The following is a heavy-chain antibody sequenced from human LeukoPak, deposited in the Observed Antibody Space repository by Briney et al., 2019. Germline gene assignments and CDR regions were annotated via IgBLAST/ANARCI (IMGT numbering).Heavy chain of an antibody. Sequence: PGGSLRLSCAASGFTFGGFWMSWVRQAPGKGLEWVANIKQDGSQQFYVDSVRGRFTISRDNSKTTLYLQMHSLRVEDTAIYYCAARPGDLAVPFDYWGQGTLVVVSS. CDR1: GFTFGGFW. V-gene: IGHV3-7*03. D-gene: IGHD3-10*01. CDR2: IKQDGSQQ. J-gene: IGHJ4*02. CDR3: AARPGDLAVPFDY.